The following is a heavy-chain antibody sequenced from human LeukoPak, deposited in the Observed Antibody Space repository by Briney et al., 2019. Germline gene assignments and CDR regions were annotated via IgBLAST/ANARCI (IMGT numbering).Heavy chain of an antibody. J-gene: IGHJ5*02. Sequence: SVKVSCKASGFTFTSSAMQWVRQARGQRLEWIGWIVVGSGNTNYAQKFQERVTITRDMSRSTAYMELSSLRSEDTAVYYCAAVVSHCSGGSCRPDWFDPWGQGTLVTVSS. CDR2: IVVGSGNT. D-gene: IGHD2-15*01. CDR1: GFTFTSSA. V-gene: IGHV1-58*02. CDR3: AAVVSHCSGGSCRPDWFDP.